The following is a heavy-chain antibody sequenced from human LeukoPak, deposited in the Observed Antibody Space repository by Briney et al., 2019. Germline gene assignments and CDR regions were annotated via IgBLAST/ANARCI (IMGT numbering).Heavy chain of an antibody. D-gene: IGHD1-26*01. V-gene: IGHV4-38-2*02. CDR1: GYSISEGYY. Sequence: SETLSLTCTVSGYSISEGYYWGWIRQPPGKGLEWIGSIYYSGSTYYNPSLKSRVTISVDTSKNQFSLKLSSVTAADTAVYYCASYSGSQNWGQGTLVTVSS. J-gene: IGHJ4*02. CDR3: ASYSGSQN. CDR2: IYYSGST.